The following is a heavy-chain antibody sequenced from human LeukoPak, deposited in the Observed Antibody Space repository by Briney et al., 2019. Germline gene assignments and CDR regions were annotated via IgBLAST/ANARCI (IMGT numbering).Heavy chain of an antibody. Sequence: SGGSLRLSCAASGFTFSNYWVHWLRQAPGKGLVWVSRINRDGSTTNYADSVKGRFTVSRDNAKNTLNLQMNSLRAEDTAVYYCARDRKSGESSEIDFWGQGTLVTVSS. V-gene: IGHV3-74*01. CDR2: INRDGSTT. J-gene: IGHJ4*02. CDR1: GFTFSNYW. CDR3: ARDRKSGESSEIDF. D-gene: IGHD3-10*01.